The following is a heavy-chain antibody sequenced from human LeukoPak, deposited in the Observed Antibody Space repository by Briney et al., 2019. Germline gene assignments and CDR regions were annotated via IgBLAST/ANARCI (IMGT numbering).Heavy chain of an antibody. CDR2: IYPGDSDP. J-gene: IGHJ4*02. CDR1: GYSFTSYW. D-gene: IGHD3-22*01. CDR3: AREHDSSGYQGHYFDY. Sequence: GESLKISCKGSGYSFTSYWIGWVRQMPGKGLEWMGIIYPGDSDPRYSPSFQGQVAISADKSISTAYLQWTSLKASDTAMYYCAREHDSSGYQGHYFDYWGQGTLVTVSS. V-gene: IGHV5-51*01.